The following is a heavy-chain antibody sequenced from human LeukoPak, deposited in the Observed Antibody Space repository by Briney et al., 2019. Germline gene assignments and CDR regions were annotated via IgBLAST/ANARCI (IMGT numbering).Heavy chain of an antibody. Sequence: PGGSLRLSCAASGFTFGSYAMTWVRQAPGKGLEWVSAISGSGGSTYYADSVKGRFTISRDNSKNTLYLQMNSLRAEDTAVYYCAKVKEDYYDSSGYYSDYWGQGTLVTVSS. CDR2: ISGSGGST. CDR3: AKVKEDYYDSSGYYSDY. J-gene: IGHJ4*02. V-gene: IGHV3-23*01. CDR1: GFTFGSYA. D-gene: IGHD3-22*01.